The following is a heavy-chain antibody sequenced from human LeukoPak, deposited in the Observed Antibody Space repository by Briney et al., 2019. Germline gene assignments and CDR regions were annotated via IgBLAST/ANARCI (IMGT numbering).Heavy chain of an antibody. D-gene: IGHD3-10*01. CDR2: ISGSGGST. J-gene: IGHJ6*03. CDR3: ARGHRNTMVRGVIRYYYMDV. Sequence: GGSLRLSCAASGFTFSSYAMSWVRQAPGKGLEWVSAISGSGGSTYYADSVKGRFTISRDNSKNTLYLQMNSLRAEDTAVYYCARGHRNTMVRGVIRYYYMDVWGKGTTVTVSS. V-gene: IGHV3-23*01. CDR1: GFTFSSYA.